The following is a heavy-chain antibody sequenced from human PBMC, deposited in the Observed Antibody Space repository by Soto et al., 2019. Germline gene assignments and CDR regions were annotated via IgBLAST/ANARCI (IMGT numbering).Heavy chain of an antibody. CDR3: ASRGDRDFCGGSCYGLHPYHYYMAV. D-gene: IGHD2-15*01. V-gene: IGHV1-18*01. CDR1: GYTFTSYG. CDR2: ISAYNGNT. Sequence: ASVKVSWKASGYTFTSYGISWVRQAPGQGLEWMGWISAYNGNTNYAQKLQGRVTMTTDTSTSTAYMELRSLRSDDTAVYYCASRGDRDFCGGSCYGLHPYHYYMAVWGKGTTVTVSS. J-gene: IGHJ6*03.